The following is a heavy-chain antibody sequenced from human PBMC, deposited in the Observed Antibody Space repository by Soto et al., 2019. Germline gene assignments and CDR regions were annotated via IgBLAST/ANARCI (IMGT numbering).Heavy chain of an antibody. J-gene: IGHJ4*02. CDR3: ARGIALNLVVHSDASDKYYLDS. D-gene: IGHD2-15*01. Sequence: SETLSLTCTVTGASIRGSYYFWSWIRQPPGEGLEWLGYVYSTGSTYYNPSLKSRVTISVDTSKNQFSLKMTSLAAADTGMYYCARGIALNLVVHSDASDKYYLDSWGQGTLVTVSS. V-gene: IGHV4-39*07. CDR2: VYSTGST. CDR1: GASIRGSYYF.